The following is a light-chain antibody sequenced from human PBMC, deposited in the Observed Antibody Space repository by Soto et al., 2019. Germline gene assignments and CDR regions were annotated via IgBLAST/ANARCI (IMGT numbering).Light chain of an antibody. CDR2: GAS. V-gene: IGKV3-20*01. J-gene: IGKJ1*01. CDR1: QSVAANY. CDR3: QQYGSSPWT. Sequence: EIVLTQSPGTLSLSPGDRATLSCRASQSVAANYSAWFQQKPGQAPRLLIYGASNRAPGIPDRFSGSGSGTDFPLTISRLDPEDFAVYYCQQYGSSPWTFGRGTKVEI.